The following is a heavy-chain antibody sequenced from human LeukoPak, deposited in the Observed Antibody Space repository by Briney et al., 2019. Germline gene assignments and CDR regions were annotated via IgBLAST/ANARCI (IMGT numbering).Heavy chain of an antibody. D-gene: IGHD3-3*01. V-gene: IGHV1-69*05. Sequence: SVKVSCKASGGTFSSYAISWVRQAPGQGLEWMGGIIPIFGTANYAQKFQGRVTMTTDTSTSTAYMELRSLRSDDTAVYYCVRGDYTAQHFWGQGTLVTVSS. CDR1: GGTFSSYA. J-gene: IGHJ4*02. CDR2: IIPIFGTA. CDR3: VRGDYTAQHF.